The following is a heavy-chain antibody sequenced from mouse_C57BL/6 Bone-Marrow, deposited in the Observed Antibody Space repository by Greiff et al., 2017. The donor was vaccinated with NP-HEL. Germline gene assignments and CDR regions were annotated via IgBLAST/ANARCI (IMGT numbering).Heavy chain of an antibody. CDR2: IYPRGGNT. Sequence: QVQLQQSGAELARPGASVKLSCKASGYTFTSYGISWVKQRTGQGLEWIGEIYPRGGNTYYNEKFKGKATLTADKSSSTAYMELRSLTSEDSAVYFCARLYYYGSSSYFDYWGQGTTLTVSS. V-gene: IGHV1-81*01. J-gene: IGHJ2*01. CDR1: GYTFTSYG. D-gene: IGHD1-1*01. CDR3: ARLYYYGSSSYFDY.